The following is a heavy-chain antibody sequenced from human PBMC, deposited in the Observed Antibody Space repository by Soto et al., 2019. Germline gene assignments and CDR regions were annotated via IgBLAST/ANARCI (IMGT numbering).Heavy chain of an antibody. Sequence: SETLSLTCTVSGGSISSYYWSWIRQPPGKGLEWIGYIYYSGSTNYNPSLKSRVTISVDTSKNQFSLKLSSVTAADTAVYYCARENFEWYYYDSSGYDWGQGTLVTVSS. CDR2: IYYSGST. J-gene: IGHJ1*01. CDR3: ARENFEWYYYDSSGYD. D-gene: IGHD3-22*01. V-gene: IGHV4-59*01. CDR1: GGSISSYY.